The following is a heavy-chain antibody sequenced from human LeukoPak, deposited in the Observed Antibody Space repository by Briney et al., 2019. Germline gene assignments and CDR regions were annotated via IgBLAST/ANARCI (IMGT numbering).Heavy chain of an antibody. J-gene: IGHJ4*02. CDR2: IIPIFGTA. Sequence: SVKVSCKAPGGTFSSYAISWVRQAPGQGLEWMGGIIPIFGTANYAQKFQGRVTITADESTSTAYMELSSLRSEDTAVYYCASAVTYYYDSSGPPRFDYWGQGTLVTVSS. V-gene: IGHV1-69*13. CDR1: GGTFSSYA. D-gene: IGHD3-22*01. CDR3: ASAVTYYYDSSGPPRFDY.